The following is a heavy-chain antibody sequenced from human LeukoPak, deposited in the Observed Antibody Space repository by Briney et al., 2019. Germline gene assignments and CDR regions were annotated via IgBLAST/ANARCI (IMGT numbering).Heavy chain of an antibody. CDR1: GGTFSSYA. Sequence: ASVTVSCKASGGTFSSYAISWVRQAPGQGLEWMGGIIPIFGTANYAQKFQGRVTITADESTSTAYMELSSLRSEDTAVYYCARRVGYCGGDCYSSAFDYWGQGTLVTVSS. CDR3: ARRVGYCGGDCYSSAFDY. V-gene: IGHV1-69*13. CDR2: IIPIFGTA. D-gene: IGHD2-21*02. J-gene: IGHJ4*02.